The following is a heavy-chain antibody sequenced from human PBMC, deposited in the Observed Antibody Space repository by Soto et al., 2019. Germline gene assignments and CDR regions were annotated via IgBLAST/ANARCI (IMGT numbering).Heavy chain of an antibody. Sequence: TSETLSLTYTVSGGSISSGGYYWSWIRQHPGKGLEWIGYIYYSGSTYYNPSLKSRVTISVDTSKNQFSLKLSSVTAADTAVYYCARVGPPGYCSGGSCYPLWWFDPWGQGTLVTVSS. D-gene: IGHD2-15*01. V-gene: IGHV4-61*08. J-gene: IGHJ5*02. CDR2: IYYSGST. CDR3: ARVGPPGYCSGGSCYPLWWFDP. CDR1: GGSISSGGYY.